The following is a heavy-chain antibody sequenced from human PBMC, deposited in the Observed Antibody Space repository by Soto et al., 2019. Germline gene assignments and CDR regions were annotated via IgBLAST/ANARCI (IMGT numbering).Heavy chain of an antibody. CDR3: AREERSGYYGADY. V-gene: IGHV4-31*03. CDR2: TFYDGRT. D-gene: IGHD3-3*01. Sequence: QVQLQETGPGLVKPSQTLSLTCTVSGYSISSGGYYWSWIRQFPGRGLEWIGYTFYDGRTGYNPSLKSRISISVDSSKNQFSLRLSSVTAADTAVYFCAREERSGYYGADYWGQGTLVTVSS. CDR1: GYSISSGGYY. J-gene: IGHJ4*02.